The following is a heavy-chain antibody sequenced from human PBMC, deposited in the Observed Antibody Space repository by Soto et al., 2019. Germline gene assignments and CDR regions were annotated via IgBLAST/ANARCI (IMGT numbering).Heavy chain of an antibody. Sequence: GGSPRLSCAASGFTFSNAWMSWVRQAPGKGLEWVGRIKSKTDGGTTDYAAPVKGRFTISRDDSKNTLYLQMNSLKTEDTAVYYCTTGITGTTRDYYYYYGMDVWGQGATVTVSS. V-gene: IGHV3-15*01. CDR3: TTGITGTTRDYYYYYGMDV. CDR1: GFTFSNAW. D-gene: IGHD1-7*01. CDR2: IKSKTDGGTT. J-gene: IGHJ6*02.